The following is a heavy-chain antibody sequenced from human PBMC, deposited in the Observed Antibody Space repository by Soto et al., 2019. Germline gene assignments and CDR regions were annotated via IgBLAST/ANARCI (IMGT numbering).Heavy chain of an antibody. CDR1: GFTFSSSE. Sequence: EVQLVESGGGLVQPVGSLRLSCAASGFTFSSSEMNWVRQAPGKGLEWVSDISSSGSTIYYADSVKGRFTISRDNAKNSLYLQMNSLRAEDTAVYYCARPSIAVAGAFDYWGQGTLVTVSS. D-gene: IGHD6-19*01. V-gene: IGHV3-48*03. J-gene: IGHJ4*02. CDR2: ISSSGSTI. CDR3: ARPSIAVAGAFDY.